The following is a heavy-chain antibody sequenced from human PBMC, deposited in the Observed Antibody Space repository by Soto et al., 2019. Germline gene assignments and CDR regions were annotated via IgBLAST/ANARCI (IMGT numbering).Heavy chain of an antibody. Sequence: PGGSLRLSCAASGFTFNNYAMSWVRQAPDKGLEWVSAISGRGGSTYYADSVKGRFTISRDNSKNTLFLQMNSLGAEDTAVYYCAKDSTVTTSLYSYYYGLDVWGQGTTVTVSS. J-gene: IGHJ6*02. D-gene: IGHD4-17*01. CDR3: AKDSTVTTSLYSYYYGLDV. V-gene: IGHV3-23*01. CDR2: ISGRGGST. CDR1: GFTFNNYA.